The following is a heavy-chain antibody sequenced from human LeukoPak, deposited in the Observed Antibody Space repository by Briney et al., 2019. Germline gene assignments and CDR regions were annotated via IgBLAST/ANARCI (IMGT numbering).Heavy chain of an antibody. CDR1: GYTLTSYG. V-gene: IGHV1-18*01. D-gene: IGHD2-2*01. CDR2: ISAYNGNT. Sequence: ASVKVSCKASGYTLTSYGISWVRQAPGQGLEWMRWISAYNGNTNYAQKLQGRVTMTTDTSTSTAYMELRSLRSDDTAVYYCARDRDGYCSSTSCYAIGEFDYWGQGTLVTVSS. CDR3: ARDRDGYCSSTSCYAIGEFDY. J-gene: IGHJ4*02.